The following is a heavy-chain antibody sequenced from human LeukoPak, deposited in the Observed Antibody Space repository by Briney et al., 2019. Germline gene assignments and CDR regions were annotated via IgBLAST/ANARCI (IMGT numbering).Heavy chain of an antibody. CDR2: IKQDGSEK. D-gene: IGHD3-22*01. V-gene: IGHV3-7*01. Sequence: GGSLKLSCAASEFTFFTYWMSWVRQAPGKGLEWVANIKQDGSEKYYVDSVKGRFTISRDNAKNSLYLQMNSLRAEDTAVYYCARGPTGLFIDYWGQGTLVTVSS. CDR3: ARGPTGLFIDY. CDR1: EFTFFTYW. J-gene: IGHJ4*02.